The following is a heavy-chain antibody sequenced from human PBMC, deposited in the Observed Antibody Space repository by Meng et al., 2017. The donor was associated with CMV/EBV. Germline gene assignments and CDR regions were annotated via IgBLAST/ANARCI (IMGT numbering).Heavy chain of an antibody. CDR2: INHSGST. V-gene: IGHV4-34*01. J-gene: IGHJ4*02. Sequence: SETLSLTCAVYGGSFSGYYWSWIRQPAGKGLEWIGEINHSGSTNYNPSLKSRVTISVDTSKNQFSLKLSSVTAADTAVYYCARGAGSDYWGQGTLVTVSS. CDR3: ARGAGSDY. D-gene: IGHD6-19*01. CDR1: GGSFSGYY.